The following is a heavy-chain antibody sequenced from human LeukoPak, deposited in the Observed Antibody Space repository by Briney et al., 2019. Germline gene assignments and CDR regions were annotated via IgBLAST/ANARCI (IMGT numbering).Heavy chain of an antibody. Sequence: ASVKVSCKASGYTFAGYYMHWVRQAPGQGLEWMGIINPSGGSTSYAQKFQGRVTMTRDTSTSTVYMELSRLRSEDTAVYYCARDHDIVVVPAAILVYWGQGTLVTVSS. J-gene: IGHJ4*02. D-gene: IGHD2-2*02. CDR3: ARDHDIVVVPAAILVY. V-gene: IGHV1-46*01. CDR2: INPSGGST. CDR1: GYTFAGYY.